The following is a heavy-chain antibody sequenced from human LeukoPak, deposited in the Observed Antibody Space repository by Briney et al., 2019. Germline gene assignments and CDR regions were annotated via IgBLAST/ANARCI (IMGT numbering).Heavy chain of an antibody. CDR1: GFTFSSYD. CDR2: IGTAGEI. V-gene: IGHV3-13*01. J-gene: IGHJ2*01. CDR3: ARAAYSSTWYSRYFDL. D-gene: IGHD6-13*01. Sequence: GGSLRLSCAASGFTFSSYDIHWVRQATGKGLEWVSGIGTAGEIYYPGSVKGRFTISRENAKNSLYLQMNSLRAGDTTVYYCARAAYSSTWYSRYFDLWGRGTLVTVSS.